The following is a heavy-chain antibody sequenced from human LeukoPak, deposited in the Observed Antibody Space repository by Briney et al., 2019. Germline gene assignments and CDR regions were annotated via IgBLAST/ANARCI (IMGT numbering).Heavy chain of an antibody. CDR2: IYYSGST. D-gene: IGHD3-16*01. CDR1: GGSISSSSYY. J-gene: IGHJ6*03. Sequence: PSETLSLTCAVSGGSISSSSYYWGWIRQPPGKGLEWIGSIYYSGSTYYNPSLKSRVTISVDTSKNQFSLKLSSVTAADTAVYYCARHGGYSYYYYMDVWGKGTTVTISS. V-gene: IGHV4-39*01. CDR3: ARHGGYSYYYYMDV.